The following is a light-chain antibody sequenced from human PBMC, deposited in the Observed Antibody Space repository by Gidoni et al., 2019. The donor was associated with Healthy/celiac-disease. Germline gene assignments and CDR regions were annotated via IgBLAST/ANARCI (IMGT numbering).Light chain of an antibody. J-gene: IGLJ2*01. V-gene: IGLV2-8*01. CDR3: SSYAGSNNLGV. CDR1: SSDVGGYNY. Sequence: QSALTQPPSASGSPGQSVTISCTETSSDVGGYNYVSWYQQHPGKAPKLMIYEVSKRPSGVPDRFSGSKSCNTASLTVSGLQAEDEADYYCSSYAGSNNLGVFGGGTKLTVL. CDR2: EVS.